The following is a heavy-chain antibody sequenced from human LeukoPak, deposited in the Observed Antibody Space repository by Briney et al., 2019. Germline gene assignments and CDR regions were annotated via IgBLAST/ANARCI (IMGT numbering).Heavy chain of an antibody. D-gene: IGHD6-25*01. Sequence: SETLSLTCGVAGGSVSSTNWWTWIRQPPGKGLEWIGEVHLDGRTNFNPSLKSRLTMSVDLSENHVSLKLTSVTAADTAVYYCAREGGLYRPLDYSGQGTLVTVSS. V-gene: IGHV4-4*02. CDR2: VHLDGRT. CDR1: GGSVSSTNW. CDR3: AREGGLYRPLDY. J-gene: IGHJ4*02.